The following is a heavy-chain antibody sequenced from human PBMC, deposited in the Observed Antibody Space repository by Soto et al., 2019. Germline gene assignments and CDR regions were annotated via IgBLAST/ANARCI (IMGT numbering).Heavy chain of an antibody. D-gene: IGHD3-10*01. Sequence: QMQLVQSGPEVKKPGTSVKVSCKASGFTFTSSAMQWVRQARGQRLEWIGWIVVGSGNTNSAQKFQERVTITRDMSTSTAYMELSSLRSEDTAVYYCAADTAGVVRGVQSTYAFDIWGKGTMVTVSS. CDR3: AADTAGVVRGVQSTYAFDI. V-gene: IGHV1-58*02. CDR1: GFTFTSSA. CDR2: IVVGSGNT. J-gene: IGHJ3*02.